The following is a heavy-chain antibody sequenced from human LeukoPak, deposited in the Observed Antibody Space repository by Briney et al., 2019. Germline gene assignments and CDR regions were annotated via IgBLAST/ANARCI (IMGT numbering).Heavy chain of an antibody. CDR2: INAGNGNT. CDR1: GYTFTSYA. V-gene: IGHV1-3*01. J-gene: IGHJ4*02. CDR3: ARTYYDSSGYYGSPQYYFDY. Sequence: ASVKVSCKASGYTFTSYAMHWVRQAPGQRLEWMGWINAGNGNTKYSQKFQGRVTITRDTSASTAYMELSSLRSEDTAVYYCARTYYDSSGYYGSPQYYFDYWGQGTLVTVSS. D-gene: IGHD3-22*01.